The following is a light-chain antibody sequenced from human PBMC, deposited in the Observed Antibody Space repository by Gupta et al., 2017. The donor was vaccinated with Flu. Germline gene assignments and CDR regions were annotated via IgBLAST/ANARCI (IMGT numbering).Light chain of an antibody. Sequence: ATLSVSLGERVTVSCRASQSISNNLAWYQQKPGQPPRLLIYNSYTRDTDIPARFSGGGSGTDFTLTIDSLRSEDFAVYYCQHYSDRPPWTFGQGTKVDIK. CDR1: QSISNN. J-gene: IGKJ1*01. CDR3: QHYSDRPPWT. CDR2: NSY. V-gene: IGKV3-15*01.